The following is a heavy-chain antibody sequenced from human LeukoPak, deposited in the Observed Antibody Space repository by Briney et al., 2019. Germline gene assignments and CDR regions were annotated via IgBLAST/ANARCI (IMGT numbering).Heavy chain of an antibody. CDR3: AKDSGSWYFGAFDI. V-gene: IGHV3-9*01. D-gene: IGHD3-3*01. Sequence: GRSLRLSCAASGFTLDEYAIHSVRHAPGKGLEWGSGISWNSGSIGYADSVKGRFTISRDNAKNSLYLQMNSLRAEDTALYYCAKDSGSWYFGAFDIWGQATMVTVSS. J-gene: IGHJ3*02. CDR1: GFTLDEYA. CDR2: ISWNSGSI.